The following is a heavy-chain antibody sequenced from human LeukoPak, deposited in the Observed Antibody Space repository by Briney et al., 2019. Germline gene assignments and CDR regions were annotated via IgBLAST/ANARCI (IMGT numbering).Heavy chain of an antibody. CDR3: TMIRPAPVDY. Sequence: GGTLRLSCAASGFTFSSYGMSWVRQAPGKGLEWVSAISGSGGSTYYADSVKGRFTISRDNPKNTLYLQMNSLRAEDTAVYYCTMIRPAPVDYWGQGTLVTVSS. CDR1: GFTFSSYG. V-gene: IGHV3-23*01. D-gene: IGHD3-22*01. CDR2: ISGSGGST. J-gene: IGHJ4*02.